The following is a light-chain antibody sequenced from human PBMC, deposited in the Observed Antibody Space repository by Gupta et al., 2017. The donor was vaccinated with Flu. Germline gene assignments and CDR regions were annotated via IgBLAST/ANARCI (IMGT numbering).Light chain of an antibody. CDR3: AAWDDSLNGVL. Sequence: QSVLTQTPSASGTPGQGVTISCSGSSSNIGSNTVNWYQQLPGTAPKLLIYSNSQRPSGVPDRFSGSKSGTSASLAISGLQSEDEADYYCAAWDDSLNGVLFGGGTKLTVL. V-gene: IGLV1-44*01. CDR1: SSNIGSNT. J-gene: IGLJ2*01. CDR2: SNS.